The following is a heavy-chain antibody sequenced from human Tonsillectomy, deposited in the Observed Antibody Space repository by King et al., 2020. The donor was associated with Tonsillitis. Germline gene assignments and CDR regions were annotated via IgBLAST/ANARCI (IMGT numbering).Heavy chain of an antibody. V-gene: IGHV4-38-2*02. Sequence: QLQESGPGLVQPAETLSLTCTVSGYSISGGYHWGWIRQPPGKRLEWIGFLHQSGSAYYNVALKSRVTISLDTSRNQVSLTLTSVTAAYTSVYYCARVQRDYGDAKGDLFDPWGQGTLVTVSS. CDR2: LHQSGSA. D-gene: IGHD4-17*01. CDR1: GYSISGGYH. J-gene: IGHJ5*02. CDR3: ARVQRDYGDAKGDLFDP.